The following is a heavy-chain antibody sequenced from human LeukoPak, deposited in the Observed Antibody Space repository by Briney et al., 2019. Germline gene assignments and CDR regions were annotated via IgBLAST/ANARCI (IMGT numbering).Heavy chain of an antibody. CDR3: ASQSYGLFEY. CDR1: GFTLTRYR. Sequence: GGSLRLSCAASGFTLTRYRMSWVRQAPGGGLEWVANIKQDGSEKYYVDSVKGRFNISRDNAKNSLCLQKNSLRAEDTAVYYCASQSYGLFEYWGQGTLVTVSS. CDR2: IKQDGSEK. J-gene: IGHJ4*02. D-gene: IGHD3-10*01. V-gene: IGHV3-7*01.